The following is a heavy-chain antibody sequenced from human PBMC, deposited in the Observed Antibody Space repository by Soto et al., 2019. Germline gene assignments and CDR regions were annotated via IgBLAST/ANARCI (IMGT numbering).Heavy chain of an antibody. CDR1: GYTFTSYA. CDR2: INAGNGNT. CDR3: ARGLPLAADY. J-gene: IGHJ4*02. V-gene: IGHV1-3*05. Sequence: QVQLVQSGAEEKKPGASVKVSCKASGYTFTSYAMHWVRQAPGQRLEWMGWINAGNGNTKYSQKFQGRVTITRDTAASTAYMELSSLRSADTAVYYCARGLPLAADYGGQGTLVTVAS.